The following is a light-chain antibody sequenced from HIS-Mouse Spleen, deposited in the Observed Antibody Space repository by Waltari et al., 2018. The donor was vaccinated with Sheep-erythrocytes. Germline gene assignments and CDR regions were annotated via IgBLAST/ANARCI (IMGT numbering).Light chain of an antibody. CDR1: SSDVGSYNL. V-gene: IGLV2-23*01. J-gene: IGLJ3*02. CDR2: EGS. CDR3: CSYAGSSTPWV. Sequence: QSALTQPASVSGSPGQSITISCTGTSSDVGSYNLVSWYQQHPGKAPKIMIYEGSKRTSGFSNRFSGSKAGNTASLTISGLQAEDEADYYCCSYAGSSTPWVFGGGTKLTVL.